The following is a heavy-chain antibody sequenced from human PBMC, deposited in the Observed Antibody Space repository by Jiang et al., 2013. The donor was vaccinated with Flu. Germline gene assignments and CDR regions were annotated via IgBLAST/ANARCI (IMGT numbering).Heavy chain of an antibody. Sequence: SGAEVKKPGASVKVSCKASGYTLTGYYMHWVRQAPGQGLEWMGWINPNSGGTNYAQKFQGRVTMTRDTSISTAYMELSRLRSDDTAVYYCARVLRSWNYVRYYYGMDVWGQGTTVTVSS. CDR2: INPNSGGT. J-gene: IGHJ6*02. V-gene: IGHV1-2*02. CDR3: ARVLRSWNYVRYYYGMDV. CDR1: GYTLTGYY. D-gene: IGHD1-7*01.